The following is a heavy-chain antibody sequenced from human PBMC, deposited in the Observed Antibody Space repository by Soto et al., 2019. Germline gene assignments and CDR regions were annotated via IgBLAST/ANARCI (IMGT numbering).Heavy chain of an antibody. Sequence: ASVKVSCKASGYTFTMYSMHWVRQAPGQRLEWMGWINAGNGNTKYSQKFQGRVIITRDTSASTAYMELSSLRSEDTAVYYCARRYGVYFDYWGQGTLVTVSS. D-gene: IGHD4-17*01. CDR3: ARRYGVYFDY. CDR1: GYTFTMYS. V-gene: IGHV1-3*01. J-gene: IGHJ4*02. CDR2: INAGNGNT.